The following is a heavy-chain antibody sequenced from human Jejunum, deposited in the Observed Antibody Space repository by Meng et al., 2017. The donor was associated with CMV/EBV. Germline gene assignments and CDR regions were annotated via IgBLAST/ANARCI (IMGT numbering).Heavy chain of an antibody. D-gene: IGHD3-3*01. CDR3: ARTPFTSDYFRVK. V-gene: IGHV4-39*01. CDR2: IYNSGSS. J-gene: IGHJ4*02. CDR1: GCSISSSSYY. Sequence: PGCSISSSSYYWGWLRQPPGKGLEWIGSIYNSGSSYYNPSLESRVTISVDTSKNQFSLKLSSVTDADTAVYYCARTPFTSDYFRVKWGQGTLVTVSS.